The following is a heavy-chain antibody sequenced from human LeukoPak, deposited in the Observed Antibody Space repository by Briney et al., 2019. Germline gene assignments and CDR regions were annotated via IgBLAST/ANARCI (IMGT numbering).Heavy chain of an antibody. D-gene: IGHD1-26*01. V-gene: IGHV3-11*04. J-gene: IGHJ4*02. CDR1: GFTFSDYY. CDR2: ISGSGSTI. CDR3: VRDRGSYRPIDY. Sequence: GGSLRLSCAASGFTFSDYYMSWIRRAPGKGLEWVSYISGSGSTIYYADSVKGRFTISRDNAKNSLYLQMNSLRVEDTAIYYCVRDRGSYRPIDYWGQGTLVTVSS.